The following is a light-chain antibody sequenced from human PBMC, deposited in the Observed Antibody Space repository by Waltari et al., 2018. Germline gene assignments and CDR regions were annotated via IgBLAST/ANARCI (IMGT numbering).Light chain of an antibody. Sequence: DIVMTQSPDSLAVSLGERVTINCKSSQSVLYSSNNKNYLAWYQQRPGQPPKLLIYWASTRESGVPDRFSGSGSGTDFTLIISSLQAEDVAVYYCQQYYSDPWTFGQGTKVEIK. CDR2: WAS. CDR3: QQYYSDPWT. V-gene: IGKV4-1*01. CDR1: QSVLYSSNNKNY. J-gene: IGKJ1*01.